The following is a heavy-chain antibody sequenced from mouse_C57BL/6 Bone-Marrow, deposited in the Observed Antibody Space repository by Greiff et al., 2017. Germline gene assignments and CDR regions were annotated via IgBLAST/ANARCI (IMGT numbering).Heavy chain of an antibody. V-gene: IGHV1-5*01. J-gene: IGHJ1*03. Sequence: EVQLQQSGTVLARPGASVKMSCKTSGYTFTSYWMHWVKQRPGQGLEWIGAIYPGNSDTSYNQKFKGKAKLTAVTSASTAYMELSSLTNEDSAVYYCTSLDYYGSSKGYFDVWGTGTTVTVSS. D-gene: IGHD1-1*01. CDR3: TSLDYYGSSKGYFDV. CDR1: GYTFTSYW. CDR2: IYPGNSDT.